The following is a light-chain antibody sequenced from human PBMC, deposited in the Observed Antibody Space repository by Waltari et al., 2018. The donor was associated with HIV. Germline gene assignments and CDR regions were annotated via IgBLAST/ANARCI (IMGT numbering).Light chain of an antibody. CDR3: QSADNSGPHVV. J-gene: IGLJ2*01. Sequence: SYALTQPPSVSVSPGQPGGITCSGDVLSRQYTYWYRQKPGQAPVMVICSDTEGPSGIPGRFSGSKSGTTVTLTIVGVQAEDEAAYYCQSADNSGPHVVFGGGTTLTVL. V-gene: IGLV3-25*03. CDR2: SDT. CDR1: VLSRQY.